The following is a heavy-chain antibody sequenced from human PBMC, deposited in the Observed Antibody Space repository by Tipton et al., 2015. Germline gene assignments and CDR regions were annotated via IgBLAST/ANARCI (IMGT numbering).Heavy chain of an antibody. CDR2: IYYSGGT. J-gene: IGHJ5*02. CDR1: GDSISFYY. Sequence: TLSLTCTVSGDSISFYYWSWIRQHPGKGLEWIGYIYYSGGTYYNPSLKSRVTISVDMSKNQFSLKLSSVTAADTAVYYCARDHYGEGWFDPWGQGTLVTVSS. D-gene: IGHD4-17*01. CDR3: ARDHYGEGWFDP. V-gene: IGHV4-31*03.